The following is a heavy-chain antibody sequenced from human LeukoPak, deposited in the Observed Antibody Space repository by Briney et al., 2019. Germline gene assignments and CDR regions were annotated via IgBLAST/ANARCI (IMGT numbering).Heavy chain of an antibody. J-gene: IGHJ2*01. V-gene: IGHV3-53*01. CDR2: IYGGGRT. CDR1: GLAVSSKY. D-gene: IGHD3-3*02. CDR3: ASYEHDVSNWYFDL. Sequence: GGSLRPSCAASGLAVSSKYLTWVRQAPGKGLEWVSLIYGGGRTTYADSVKGRFTISRDNFKNTLYLQMNSLRAEDTAFYYCASYEHDVSNWYFDLWGRGTLVTVSS.